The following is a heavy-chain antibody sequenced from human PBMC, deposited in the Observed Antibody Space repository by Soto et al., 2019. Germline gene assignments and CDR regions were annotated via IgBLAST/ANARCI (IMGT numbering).Heavy chain of an antibody. CDR3: ARGQLGDY. CDR1: GGFFTGYY. D-gene: IGHD1-1*01. Sequence: SETLSLTCAVYGGFFTGYYWSWVRQPPGKGLEWIGEINHGGNTDYNSSLKSRVSMSIDTSKNQFSLKLSSVIAAHTAVYYCARGQLGDYWGQGTLVTVSS. V-gene: IGHV4-34*01. J-gene: IGHJ4*02. CDR2: INHGGNT.